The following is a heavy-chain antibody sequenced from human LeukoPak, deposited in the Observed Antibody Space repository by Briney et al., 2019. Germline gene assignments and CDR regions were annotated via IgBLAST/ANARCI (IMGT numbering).Heavy chain of an antibody. CDR1: GFSFSSFW. CDR2: IKQDGSEK. Sequence: GGSLRLSCAASGFSFSSFWMSWVRQAPGKGLEWVANIKQDGSEKDSLDSVKGRFTFSRDNANNSPYLQMSRLRAEGTAVYYCARYIEGYFDSWGQGTLVTVSS. CDR3: ARYIEGYFDS. J-gene: IGHJ4*02. V-gene: IGHV3-7*01. D-gene: IGHD3-16*02.